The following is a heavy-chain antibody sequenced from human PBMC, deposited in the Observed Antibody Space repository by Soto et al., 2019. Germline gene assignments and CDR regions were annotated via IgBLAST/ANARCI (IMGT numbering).Heavy chain of an antibody. V-gene: IGHV1-2*04. CDR3: ARMGGKRITIFGVAMGAFDI. CDR1: GYTFTGYY. D-gene: IGHD3-3*01. CDR2: INPNSGGT. J-gene: IGHJ3*02. Sequence: VKVSCKASGYTFTGYYMHWVRQAPGQGLEWTGWINPNSGGTNYAQKFQGWVTMTRDTSISTAYMELSRLRSDDTAVYYCARMGGKRITIFGVAMGAFDIWGQGTMVTVSS.